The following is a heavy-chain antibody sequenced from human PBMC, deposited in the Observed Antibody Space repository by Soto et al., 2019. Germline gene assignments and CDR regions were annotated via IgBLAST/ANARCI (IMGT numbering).Heavy chain of an antibody. CDR1: GFTFSSYG. Sequence: GGSLRLSCAASGFTFSSYGMHWVRQAPGKGLEWVAVISYDGSNKYYADSVKGRFTISRDNSKNTLYLQMNSLRAEDTAVYYCAKDQGTNGVFDYWGQGTLVTVSS. CDR2: ISYDGSNK. J-gene: IGHJ4*02. CDR3: AKDQGTNGVFDY. V-gene: IGHV3-30*18. D-gene: IGHD2-8*01.